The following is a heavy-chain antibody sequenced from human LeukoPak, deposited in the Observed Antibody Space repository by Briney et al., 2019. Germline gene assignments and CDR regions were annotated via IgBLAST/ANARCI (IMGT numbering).Heavy chain of an antibody. Sequence: PGGSLRLSCAASGFTFSSYAMSWVRQAPGKGLEWVSAIGGSGGSTYYADSVKGRFTISRDNSKNTLYLQMNSLRAEDTAVYYCAKAFGGVPAAISFDYWGQGTLVTVSS. CDR1: GFTFSSYA. CDR3: AKAFGGVPAAISFDY. D-gene: IGHD2-2*02. J-gene: IGHJ4*02. V-gene: IGHV3-23*01. CDR2: IGGSGGST.